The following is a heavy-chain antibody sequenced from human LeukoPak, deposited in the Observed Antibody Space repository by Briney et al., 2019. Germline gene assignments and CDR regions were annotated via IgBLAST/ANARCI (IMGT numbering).Heavy chain of an antibody. D-gene: IGHD3-22*01. V-gene: IGHV3-53*01. Sequence: PGGSLRLSCAASGFTVSSNYMSWVRQAPGKGLEWVSVIYSGGSTYYADSVKGRFTISRDNSKNTLYLQMNSLRAEDTAVYYCARLEIEAAYYYDCSGSPPYYFDYWGQGTLVSVSS. CDR1: GFTVSSNY. CDR2: IYSGGST. J-gene: IGHJ4*02. CDR3: ARLEIEAAYYYDCSGSPPYYFDY.